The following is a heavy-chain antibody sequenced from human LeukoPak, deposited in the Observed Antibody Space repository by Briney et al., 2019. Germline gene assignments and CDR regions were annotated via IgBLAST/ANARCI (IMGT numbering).Heavy chain of an antibody. CDR1: GYRFSTYW. V-gene: IGHV5-51*01. CDR2: IYPGDSDT. D-gene: IGHD4-11*01. CDR3: AKMWTVTTGFDY. J-gene: IGHJ4*02. Sequence: GESLKISFEGSGYRFSTYWIGWVRQMPGKGLEWMGIIYPGDSDTRYSPSFQGQVTISADKSISTAYLQWSSLKASDTAMYYCAKMWTVTTGFDYWGQGTLVTVSS.